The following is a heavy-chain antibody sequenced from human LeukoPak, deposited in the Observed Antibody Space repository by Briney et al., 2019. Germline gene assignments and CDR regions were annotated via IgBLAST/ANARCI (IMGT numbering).Heavy chain of an antibody. CDR3: ARRMDFWSGYYFDY. V-gene: IGHV4-59*01. CDR2: IYYSGST. J-gene: IGHJ4*02. Sequence: SETLSLTCTVSGGSISSYYWSWIRQPPGKGLEWIGYIYYSGSTNYNPSLKSRVTISVDTSKNQFSLKLSSVTAADTAVYYCARRMDFWSGYYFDYWGQGTLVTVSS. D-gene: IGHD3-3*01. CDR1: GGSISSYY.